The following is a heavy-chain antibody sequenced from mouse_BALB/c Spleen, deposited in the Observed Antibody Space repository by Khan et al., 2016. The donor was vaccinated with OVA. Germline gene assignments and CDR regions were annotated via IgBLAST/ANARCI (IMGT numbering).Heavy chain of an antibody. J-gene: IGHJ3*01. CDR2: MSSGGDYT. D-gene: IGHD4-1*01. CDR1: GFTFSSYS. V-gene: IGHV5-6*01. Sequence: EVELVESGGDLVKPGGSLKLSCAASGFTFSSYSMSWVRQIPDKRLEWVATMSSGGDYTYYPDCVKGRFSISRENAKNALYLQMSSLKSEDTAMYYCASHLTGSFAYWGQGTLITVSA. CDR3: ASHLTGSFAY.